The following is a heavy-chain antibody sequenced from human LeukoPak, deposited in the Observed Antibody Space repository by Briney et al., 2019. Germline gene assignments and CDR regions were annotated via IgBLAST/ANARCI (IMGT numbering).Heavy chain of an antibody. D-gene: IGHD3-22*01. CDR3: ATGQYYYDSSGYQRGPMDV. V-gene: IGHV1-2*02. CDR1: GYTFTGYY. J-gene: IGHJ6*03. CDR2: INPNSGGT. Sequence: ASVKVSCKASGYTFTGYYMHRVRQAPGQGLEWMGWINPNSGGTNYAQKFQGRVIMTRDTSISTAYMELSRLRSDDTAVYYCATGQYYYDSSGYQRGPMDVWGKGTTVTVSS.